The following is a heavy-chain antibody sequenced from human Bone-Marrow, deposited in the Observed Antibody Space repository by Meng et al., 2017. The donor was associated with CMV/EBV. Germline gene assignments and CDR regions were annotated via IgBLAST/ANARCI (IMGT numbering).Heavy chain of an antibody. CDR2: MNPNSGNT. CDR3: ARGQRTSGWYDPLPGWFDP. Sequence: ASVKVSCKASVYTFTSYYMHWVRQAPGQGLEWMGWMNPNSGNTGYAQKFQGRVTMTRNTSISTAYMELSSLRSEDTAVYYCARGQRTSGWYDPLPGWFDPWGQGTLVTVSS. CDR1: VYTFTSYY. D-gene: IGHD6-19*01. V-gene: IGHV1-8*02. J-gene: IGHJ5*02.